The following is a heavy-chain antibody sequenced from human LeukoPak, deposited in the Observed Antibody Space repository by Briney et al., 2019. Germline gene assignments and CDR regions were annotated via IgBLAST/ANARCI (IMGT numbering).Heavy chain of an antibody. CDR2: IYNSGST. Sequence: SETLSLTCTVSGGSISSSYWNWIRQPPGKGLEWIGNIYNSGSTDYNPSLKSRVTISVDTSKNQISLKLSSVTAADTAVYYCARDKGPFWYFDLWGRGTLVTVSS. CDR3: ARDKGPFWYFDL. V-gene: IGHV4-59*01. CDR1: GGSISSSY. J-gene: IGHJ2*01.